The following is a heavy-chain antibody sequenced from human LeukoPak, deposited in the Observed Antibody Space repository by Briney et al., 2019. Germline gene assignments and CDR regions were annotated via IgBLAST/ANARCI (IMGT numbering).Heavy chain of an antibody. D-gene: IGHD3-3*01. CDR2: IYYSGST. V-gene: IGHV4-39*01. Sequence: SETLSLTCSVSGDSISSSSYFWVCIRQPPGMGLEWIGNIYYSGSTNYNPSLKSRVTISVDTSENQFSLRLKSVTAADTAVYYCARTADFWSGYPLDYWGQGTLVTVSS. J-gene: IGHJ4*02. CDR3: ARTADFWSGYPLDY. CDR1: GDSISSSSYF.